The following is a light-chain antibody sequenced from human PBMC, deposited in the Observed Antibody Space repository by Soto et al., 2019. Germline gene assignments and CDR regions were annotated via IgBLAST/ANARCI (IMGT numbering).Light chain of an antibody. CDR1: RNDIGAYEF. J-gene: IGLJ1*01. CDR3: KSYAGSNTYV. V-gene: IGLV2-8*01. Sequence: LTQPPSASGSPGQSVTISCTGTRNDIGAYEFVSWYQHHPGKAPKLIIYEVVQRPSGVPDRFSGSKSGNTASLTVSGLQAADEADYYCKSYAGSNTYVFGTGTKVTVL. CDR2: EVV.